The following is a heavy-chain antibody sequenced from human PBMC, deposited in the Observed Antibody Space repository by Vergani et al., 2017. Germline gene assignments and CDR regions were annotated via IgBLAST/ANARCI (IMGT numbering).Heavy chain of an antibody. D-gene: IGHD3-22*01. V-gene: IGHV1-69*13. J-gene: IGHJ1*01. CDR3: ARSSIPYYYESCGSTPEYFQH. Sequence: QVQLVQSGAEVKKPGSSVKVSCKASGGTFSSYAISWVRQAPGQGLEWMGRIIPVFGTANYAQKLQGRVTITADESTRTAYMELSSLRSEDTAVYYCARSSIPYYYESCGSTPEYFQHWGQGSLVTVSS. CDR2: IIPVFGTA. CDR1: GGTFSSYA.